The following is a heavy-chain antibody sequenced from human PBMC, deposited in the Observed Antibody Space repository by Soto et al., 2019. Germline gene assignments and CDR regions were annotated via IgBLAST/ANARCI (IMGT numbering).Heavy chain of an antibody. D-gene: IGHD1-20*01. Sequence: QVQLVQSGAEEKKPGASVKVSCKASGYTFTSYAMHWVRQAPGQRLEWMGWINAGKGNTKYSKKFKGRVTITRDTSASTANMELSSLRSEDTAVYYCARGITLPTPLDYWGQGTLVTVSS. CDR1: GYTFTSYA. J-gene: IGHJ4*02. CDR3: ARGITLPTPLDY. CDR2: INAGKGNT. V-gene: IGHV1-3*05.